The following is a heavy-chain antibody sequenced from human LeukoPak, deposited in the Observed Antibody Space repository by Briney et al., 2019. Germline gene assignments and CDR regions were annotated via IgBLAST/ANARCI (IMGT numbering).Heavy chain of an antibody. Sequence: GGSLRLSCAASGFTFSSYSMNWVRQAPGKGLEWVSSISSSSSYIYYADSVKGRFTISRDNAKNSLYLQMNSLRAEDTAVYYXAXAPYGXXXVAMSSLNYFDYWGQGTLVTVSS. J-gene: IGHJ4*02. CDR3: AXAPYGXXXVAMSSLNYFDY. CDR2: ISSSSSYI. CDR1: GFTFSSYS. V-gene: IGHV3-21*01. D-gene: IGHD5-12*01.